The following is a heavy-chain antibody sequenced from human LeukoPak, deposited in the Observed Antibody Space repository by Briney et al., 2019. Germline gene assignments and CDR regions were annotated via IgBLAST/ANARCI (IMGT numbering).Heavy chain of an antibody. CDR3: AGWGTIAVAGTILRFVNAFDI. CDR2: INHSGST. V-gene: IGHV4-34*01. D-gene: IGHD6-19*01. CDR1: GGSFSGYY. J-gene: IGHJ3*02. Sequence: SETLSLTCAVYGGSFSGYYWSWIRQPRGKGLEWMGEINHSGSTNYNPSLKSRVTISVDTSKNQFSLKLSSVTAADTAVYYCAGWGTIAVAGTILRFVNAFDIWGQGTMVTVSS.